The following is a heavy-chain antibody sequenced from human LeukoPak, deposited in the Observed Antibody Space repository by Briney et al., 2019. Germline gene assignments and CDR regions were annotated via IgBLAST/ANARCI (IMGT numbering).Heavy chain of an antibody. CDR1: GGSISSSSYY. V-gene: IGHV4-39*01. Sequence: SETLSLTCTVSGGSISSSSYYWGWIRQPPGKGLEWIGSIYYSGSTYYNPSLKSRVTISVDTSRNQFSLKLSSVTAADTAVYYCARLRGDSGSYYRWFDPWGQGTLVTVSS. CDR3: ARLRGDSGSYYRWFDP. J-gene: IGHJ5*02. D-gene: IGHD1-26*01. CDR2: IYYSGST.